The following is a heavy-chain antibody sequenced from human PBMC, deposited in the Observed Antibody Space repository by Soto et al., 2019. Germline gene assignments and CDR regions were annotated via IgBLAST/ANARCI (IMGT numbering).Heavy chain of an antibody. J-gene: IGHJ6*02. CDR2: ISAYNGNT. CDR1: GYTFTSYG. Sequence: QVQLVQSGAEVKKPGASVKVSCKASGYTFTSYGISWVRQAPGQGLEWMGWISAYNGNTNYAQKLQGIVTMTTDTSTSTAYMELRSLRSDDTAVYYCARDQRRGLLWFGESHYYYYGMDVWGQGTTVTVSS. V-gene: IGHV1-18*04. D-gene: IGHD3-10*01. CDR3: ARDQRRGLLWFGESHYYYYGMDV.